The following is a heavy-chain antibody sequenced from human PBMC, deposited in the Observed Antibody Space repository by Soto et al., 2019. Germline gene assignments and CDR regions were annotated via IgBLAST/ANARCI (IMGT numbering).Heavy chain of an antibody. V-gene: IGHV1-2*04. J-gene: IGHJ4*02. CDR1: GYTFTGYY. Sequence: QVQLVQSGAEVKKPGASVKVSCKASGYTFTGYYMHWVRQAPGQGLEWMGWINPNSGGTNYAQKFQGWVNMTRDTSISTAYMELSRLRSDDTAVYYCATATRDSSGYPQYYFDYWGQGTLVTVSS. D-gene: IGHD3-22*01. CDR3: ATATRDSSGYPQYYFDY. CDR2: INPNSGGT.